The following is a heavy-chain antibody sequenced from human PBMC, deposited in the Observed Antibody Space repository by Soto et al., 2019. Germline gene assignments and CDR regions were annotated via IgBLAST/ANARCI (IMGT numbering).Heavy chain of an antibody. CDR2: INPTEGRT. CDR3: ARGREYSFGYNWFDP. J-gene: IGHJ5*02. V-gene: IGHV1-46*01. D-gene: IGHD4-4*01. Sequence: QVQLVQPGAEVRKPGASVKLSCQTSGYPFTSYHMHWVRQAPGQGLEWLGVINPTEGRTRFSQKFQDRVTMTRDTSTSTVYMELSSLRSDDTAIYFCARGREYSFGYNWFDPWGPGTLVTVSS. CDR1: GYPFTSYH.